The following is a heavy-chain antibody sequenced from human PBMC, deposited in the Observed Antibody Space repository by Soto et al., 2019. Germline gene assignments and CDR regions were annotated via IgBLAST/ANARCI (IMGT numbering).Heavy chain of an antibody. V-gene: IGHV5-51*01. Sequence: GESLKISCRGSGYSFTSYGIGWVRKMPGKGLEWMGIIYPGDSDTRYSPSFQGQVTISADKSISTAYLQWSSLKASDTAMYYCATAGIAAAGTSGYYYMDVWGKGTTVTVSS. J-gene: IGHJ6*03. CDR3: ATAGIAAAGTSGYYYMDV. CDR1: GYSFTSYG. CDR2: IYPGDSDT. D-gene: IGHD6-13*01.